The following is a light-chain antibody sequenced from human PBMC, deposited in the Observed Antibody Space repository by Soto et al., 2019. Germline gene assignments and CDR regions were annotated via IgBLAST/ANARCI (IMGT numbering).Light chain of an antibody. Sequence: QSVLTQPRSVSGSPGQSVTVSCTGTSRDVAVYSYVSWFQQHPGKAPKLMIYEVSNRPSGISNRFSGSKSGNTASLTISGLQAEDEADYYCGSYATSSYVFGTGTKVTVL. J-gene: IGLJ1*01. CDR1: SRDVAVYSY. CDR3: GSYATSSYV. CDR2: EVS. V-gene: IGLV2-14*01.